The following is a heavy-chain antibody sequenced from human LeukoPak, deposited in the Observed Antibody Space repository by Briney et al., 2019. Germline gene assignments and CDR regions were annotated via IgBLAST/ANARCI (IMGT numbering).Heavy chain of an antibody. CDR3: ARDLLGRYGGNSYGY. CDR1: GYTFTGYY. Sequence: ASVKVSCKASGYTFTGYYMHWVRQAPGHGLEWMGWINPNSGGTNYAQKFRGRVTMTRDTSISTAYMELSRLRSDDTAVYYCARDLLGRYGGNSYGYWGQGTLVTVSS. CDR2: INPNSGGT. D-gene: IGHD4-23*01. J-gene: IGHJ4*02. V-gene: IGHV1-2*02.